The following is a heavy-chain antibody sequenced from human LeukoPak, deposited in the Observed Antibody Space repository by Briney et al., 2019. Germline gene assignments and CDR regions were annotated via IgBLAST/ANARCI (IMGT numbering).Heavy chain of an antibody. CDR3: ARHSSSWYLDY. CDR2: INHSGST. V-gene: IGHV4-34*01. CDR1: GGSFSGYY. D-gene: IGHD6-13*01. J-gene: IGHJ4*02. Sequence: SETLSLTCAVYGGSFSGYYWSWIRQPPGEGLEWIGEINHSGSTNYNPSLKSRVTISVDTSKNQFSLKLSSVTAADTAVYYCARHSSSWYLDYWGQGTLVTVSS.